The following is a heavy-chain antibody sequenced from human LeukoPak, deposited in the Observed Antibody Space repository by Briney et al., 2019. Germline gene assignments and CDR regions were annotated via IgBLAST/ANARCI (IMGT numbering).Heavy chain of an antibody. J-gene: IGHJ4*02. V-gene: IGHV3-21*04. Sequence: PGGSLRLSCAASGFTFSSYSMNWVRQAPGKGLEWVSSIRSSSSNKYYADSVKGRFTISRDTNKNSLYLQMNRLRAEATAVYYCSRDLLQCPQCFDDWGQGTLVTVSS. CDR3: SRDLLQCPQCFDD. CDR1: GFTFSSYS. D-gene: IGHD5/OR15-5a*01. CDR2: IRSSSSNK.